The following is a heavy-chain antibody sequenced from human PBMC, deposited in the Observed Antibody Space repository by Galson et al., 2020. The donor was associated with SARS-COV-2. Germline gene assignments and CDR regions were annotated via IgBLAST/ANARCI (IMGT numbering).Heavy chain of an antibody. D-gene: IGHD3-10*01. CDR1: GGSVSSGLYY. Sequence: SETLSLTCSVPGGSVSSGLYYWNWIRQPPGKGLEWMGYIYYDGSTNYSPSLKSRVTISVDTSKNQFSLKLSSVTAADTAVYFCARVLRSYHGSGTYTWAPFDYWGQGTLVTVSS. CDR3: ARVLRSYHGSGTYTWAPFDY. CDR2: IYYDGST. J-gene: IGHJ4*02. V-gene: IGHV4-61*01.